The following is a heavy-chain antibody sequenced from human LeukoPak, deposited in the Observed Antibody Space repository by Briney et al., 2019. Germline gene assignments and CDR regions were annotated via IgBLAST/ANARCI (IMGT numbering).Heavy chain of an antibody. Sequence: VASVKVSCKASGYTFTAYYLHWLRQVPGLGLEYMGWIKPNSGDTNLAQRFQGRVTMTRDTSINTAYMELSSLRSDDTAVYYCARDPLIPYGYWFDPWGQGTLVTVSS. CDR3: ARDPLIPYGYWFDP. CDR1: GYTFTAYY. J-gene: IGHJ5*02. D-gene: IGHD2-15*01. V-gene: IGHV1-2*02. CDR2: IKPNSGDT.